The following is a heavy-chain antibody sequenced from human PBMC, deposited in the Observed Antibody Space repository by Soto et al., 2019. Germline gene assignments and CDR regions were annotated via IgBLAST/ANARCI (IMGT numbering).Heavy chain of an antibody. V-gene: IGHV1-2*02. CDR3: ARGGGVGVAGSAAFDM. Sequence: QLHLVQSGAVVKKPGASVTVSCSASGYPVTAYYMHWVRQAPGRGLEWMGGINPATGAAKYTQTSQGRVTRTGDTPTSTVFMELSGLTSEETAVFSCARGGGVGVAGSAAFDMWGQGTLVTVSS. J-gene: IGHJ3*02. CDR1: GYPVTAYY. D-gene: IGHD3-3*01. CDR2: INPATGAA.